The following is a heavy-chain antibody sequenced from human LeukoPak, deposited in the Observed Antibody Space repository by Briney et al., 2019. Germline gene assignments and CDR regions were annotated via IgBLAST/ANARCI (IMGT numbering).Heavy chain of an antibody. CDR2: TSFDGSNA. CDR3: AKGPFYGSGTLDY. CDR1: GFIFNEYG. D-gene: IGHD3-10*01. Sequence: AGGSLRLSCAASGFIFNEYGMHWVRQAPGKGLEWVAVTSFDGSNAYYADSVKGRFTISRDNSENTLYLQMNSLRVEDTAVYYCAKGPFYGSGTLDYWGQGTLVTVSS. V-gene: IGHV3-30*18. J-gene: IGHJ4*02.